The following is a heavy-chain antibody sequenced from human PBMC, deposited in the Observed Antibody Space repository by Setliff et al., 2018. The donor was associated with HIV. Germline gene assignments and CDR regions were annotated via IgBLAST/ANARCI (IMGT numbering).Heavy chain of an antibody. V-gene: IGHV4-59*11. CDR2: IFYSAI. CDR1: GGSMSSQY. Sequence: SETLSLTCTVSGGSMSSQYWSWVWQSPGKGLEWIGYIFYSAIDYNPSLKSRVTMSIDTSKNQFSLNLRSVTAADTAVYYCARLGGILTGTPVVDYWGQGTLVTVSS. D-gene: IGHD3-9*01. CDR3: ARLGGILTGTPVVDY. J-gene: IGHJ4*02.